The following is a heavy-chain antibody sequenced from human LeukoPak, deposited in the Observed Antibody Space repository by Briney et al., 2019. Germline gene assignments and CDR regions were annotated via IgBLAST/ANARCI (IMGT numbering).Heavy chain of an antibody. CDR1: GFTCTSSA. V-gene: IGHV1-58*01. Sequence: ASVKVSCKASGFTCTSSAVQWVRQARGQRLEWIGWIVVCSGNTNYAQKFQERVTITRDMSTSTAYMELSSLRSEDTAVYYCAAVGYCSSTSCYGFDYWGQGTLVTVSS. CDR2: IVVCSGNT. J-gene: IGHJ4*02. CDR3: AAVGYCSSTSCYGFDY. D-gene: IGHD2-2*01.